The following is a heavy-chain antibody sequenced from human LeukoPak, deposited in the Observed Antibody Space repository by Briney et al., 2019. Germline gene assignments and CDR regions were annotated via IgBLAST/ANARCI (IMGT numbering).Heavy chain of an antibody. CDR1: GFTFSSYW. V-gene: IGHV3-7*01. Sequence: GGSLRLSCAASGFTFSSYWMSWVRQAPGKGLEWVANIKQDGSEKYYVDSVKGRFTISRDNAKNSLFLQMNSLRAEDTAVYYCARWGDYYGSGSYYPDVWGKGTTVTVSS. J-gene: IGHJ6*04. D-gene: IGHD3-10*01. CDR2: IKQDGSEK. CDR3: ARWGDYYGSGSYYPDV.